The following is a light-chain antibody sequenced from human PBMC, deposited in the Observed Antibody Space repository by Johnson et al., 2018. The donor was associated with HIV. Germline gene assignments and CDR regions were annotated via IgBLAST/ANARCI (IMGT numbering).Light chain of an antibody. J-gene: IGLJ1*01. CDR1: SSNIGNNY. Sequence: QSVLTQPPSVSAAPGQKVTISCSGSSSNIGNNYVSWYQQLPGTAPKLLIYENNKRPSGIPDRCSGSKSGTSATLGITGLQTGDEADYYCGTWDSSLGVFGTGTKVTVL. V-gene: IGLV1-51*02. CDR3: GTWDSSLGV. CDR2: ENN.